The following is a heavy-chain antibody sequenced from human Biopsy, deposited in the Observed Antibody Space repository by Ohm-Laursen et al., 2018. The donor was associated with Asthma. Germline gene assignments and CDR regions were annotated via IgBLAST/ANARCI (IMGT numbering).Heavy chain of an antibody. CDR3: ARDEGIVGATPDDAPYYYYYGMDV. CDR2: IIPIFGTA. D-gene: IGHD1-26*01. Sequence: SSVKVSCKTSGDSFSNYAINWVRQAPGQGLEWMGGIIPIFGTANYAQKFQGRVTITADESTSTAYMELSSLRSEDTAVYYCARDEGIVGATPDDAPYYYYYGMDVWGQGTTVTVSS. J-gene: IGHJ6*02. V-gene: IGHV1-69*01. CDR1: GDSFSNYA.